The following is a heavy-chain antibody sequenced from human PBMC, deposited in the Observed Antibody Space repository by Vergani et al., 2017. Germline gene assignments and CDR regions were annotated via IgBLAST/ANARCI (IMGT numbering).Heavy chain of an antibody. D-gene: IGHD5-12*01. V-gene: IGHV3-73*02. CDR3: AKANPRNIGYDYLYYYHAMDV. Sequence: LVESGGGLVQPGGSLKLSCAASGFTFSDSALHWVRLASGKGLEWVGRIREKANGFETQYAASVQGRFTISRDDSKNTAYLQMNSLSAGDTAVYYCAKANPRNIGYDYLYYYHAMDVWGQGTTVTVSS. J-gene: IGHJ6*02. CDR1: GFTFSDSA. CDR2: IREKANGFET.